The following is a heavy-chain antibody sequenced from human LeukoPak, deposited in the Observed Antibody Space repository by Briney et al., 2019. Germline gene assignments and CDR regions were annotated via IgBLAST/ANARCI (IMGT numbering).Heavy chain of an antibody. CDR1: GGFIINGKW. D-gene: IGHD3-9*01. CDR3: ARDSIAGYSLSW. J-gene: IGHJ4*02. V-gene: IGHV4/OR15-8*01. CDR2: ISHSGSP. Sequence: SETLSLACGVSGGFIINGKWWSWVRQPPGKGLEWIGEISHSGSPNYNPSLKGRLTISVDTAKNQFSLKLSSVTAADTAVYYCARDSIAGYSLSWWGQGTLVTVSS.